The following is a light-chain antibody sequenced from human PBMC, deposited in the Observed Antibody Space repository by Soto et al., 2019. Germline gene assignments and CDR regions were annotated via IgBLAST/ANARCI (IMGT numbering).Light chain of an antibody. Sequence: DIQMTQSPSTLSASVGDRVTITCRASQSISSWLAWYPQKPGKAPKLLIYKASSLESGVPSRFSGSRSGTEFTLTIRSLQPDDFATYYCQHDNSYSPRTFGQGTKVEIK. CDR2: KAS. CDR1: QSISSW. J-gene: IGKJ1*01. CDR3: QHDNSYSPRT. V-gene: IGKV1-5*03.